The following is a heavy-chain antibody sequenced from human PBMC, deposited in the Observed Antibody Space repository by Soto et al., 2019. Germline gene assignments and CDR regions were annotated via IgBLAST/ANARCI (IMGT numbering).Heavy chain of an antibody. D-gene: IGHD3-10*01. CDR3: ARHYTYYYGSGDRGYFDY. Sequence: QLQLQESGPGLVKPSETLSLTCTVSDGSISSTTYYWGWIRQPPGKGLEWIGTIYYSGSTYYNPSLKSRVSISVVTSKNPFSRRLSSVTVADTAVYYCARHYTYYYGSGDRGYFDYWGQGSLVTVSS. J-gene: IGHJ4*02. CDR2: IYYSGST. V-gene: IGHV4-39*01. CDR1: DGSISSTTYY.